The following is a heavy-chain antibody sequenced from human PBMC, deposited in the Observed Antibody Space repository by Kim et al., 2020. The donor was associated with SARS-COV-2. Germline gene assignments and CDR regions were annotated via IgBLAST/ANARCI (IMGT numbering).Heavy chain of an antibody. CDR3: GDLSAGY. Sequence: GGSLRLSCAASGFTFSDHYMDWVRQAPGKGLEWVGRIKNKAKGYTTDYAASVKGRITISRDDSKNSVYLQMNSLQTEDTAVYYCGDLSAGYWGQGTLVTV. J-gene: IGHJ4*02. CDR2: IKNKAKGYTT. V-gene: IGHV3-72*01. CDR1: GFTFSDHY. D-gene: IGHD3-3*01.